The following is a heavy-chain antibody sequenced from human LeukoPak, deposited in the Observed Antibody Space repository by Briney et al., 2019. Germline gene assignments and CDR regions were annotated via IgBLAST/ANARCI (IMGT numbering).Heavy chain of an antibody. J-gene: IGHJ6*02. V-gene: IGHV3-48*01. D-gene: IGHD6-19*01. CDR1: GFTFSSYS. Sequence: GGSLRLSCAASGFTFSSYSMNWVRQAPGKGLEWVSYISSSSSTIYYADSVKGRFTISRDNAKSSLYLQMNSLRAEDTAVYYCARDRRQWPPLGYYYGMDVWGQGTTVTVSS. CDR3: ARDRRQWPPLGYYYGMDV. CDR2: ISSSSSTI.